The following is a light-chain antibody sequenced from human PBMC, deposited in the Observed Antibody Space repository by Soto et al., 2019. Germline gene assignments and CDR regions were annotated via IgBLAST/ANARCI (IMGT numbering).Light chain of an antibody. CDR2: GAS. Sequence: EIGVSHSPGILSLPTGERASLSCGASQSISSSFLAWYQQKPGQAPRLLIYGASSRATGIPDRFSGTGSETDFTLTISSLEPEDVTVYYSTESANPPIPFAQGTRLE. V-gene: IGKV3-20*01. J-gene: IGKJ5*01. CDR3: TESANPPIP. CDR1: QSISSSF.